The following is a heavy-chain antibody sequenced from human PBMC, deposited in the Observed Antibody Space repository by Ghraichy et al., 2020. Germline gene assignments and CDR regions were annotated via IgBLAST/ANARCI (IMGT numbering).Heavy chain of an antibody. CDR1: GGSISSGSYY. D-gene: IGHD6-13*01. CDR2: IYTSGSI. V-gene: IGHV4-61*02. Sequence: SETLSLTCTVSGGSISSGSYYWSWIRQPAGKGLEWIGRIYTSGSINYNPSLKSRVTISVDTSKNQFSLKLSSVTAADTAVYYCARDSAGSSWYSYAFDIWGQGTMVTVSS. J-gene: IGHJ3*02. CDR3: ARDSAGSSWYSYAFDI.